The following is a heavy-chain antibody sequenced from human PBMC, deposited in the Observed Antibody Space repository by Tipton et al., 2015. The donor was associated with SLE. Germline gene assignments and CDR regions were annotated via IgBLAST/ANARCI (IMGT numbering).Heavy chain of an antibody. CDR1: GGSFSDYY. V-gene: IGHV4-30-4*01. D-gene: IGHD2-15*01. CDR2: IYYSGST. J-gene: IGHJ6*02. CDR3: ARGQHVRVVFSMDV. Sequence: TLSLTCAVYGGSFSDYYWSWIRQPPGKGLDWIGYIYYSGSTYYNPSLKSRVTISVDTSKNQFSLKLSSVTAADTAVYYCARGQHVRVVFSMDVWGQGTTVTVYS.